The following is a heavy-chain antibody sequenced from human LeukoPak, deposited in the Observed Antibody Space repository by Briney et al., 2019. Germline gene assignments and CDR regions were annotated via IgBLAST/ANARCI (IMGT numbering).Heavy chain of an antibody. CDR3: ARSRPGLGAFDI. CDR1: GGSISSYC. J-gene: IGHJ3*02. CDR2: IYTSAST. Sequence: PSETLSLTCTVSGGSISSYCWSWIRHPARKGLEWIGRIYTSASTNYNTSLKSRVTMSVDTSKDQFSVKLSSVTAADTAVYCCARSRPGLGAFDIWGQGTMVTVSS. V-gene: IGHV4-4*07. D-gene: IGHD5/OR15-5a*01.